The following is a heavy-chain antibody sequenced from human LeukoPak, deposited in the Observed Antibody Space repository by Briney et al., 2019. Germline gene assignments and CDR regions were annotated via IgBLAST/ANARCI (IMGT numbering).Heavy chain of an antibody. Sequence: PGGSLRLSCAASGFTFSSYGMHWVRPAPGKGLEWVAFIRYDGTNKYYADSVKGRFTISRDNSKNTLYLQMNSLRAGDTAVYYCAKDRESNIVLVPAAVDYWGQGTLVTVSS. V-gene: IGHV3-30*02. CDR1: GFTFSSYG. CDR3: AKDRESNIVLVPAAVDY. D-gene: IGHD2-2*01. CDR2: IRYDGTNK. J-gene: IGHJ4*02.